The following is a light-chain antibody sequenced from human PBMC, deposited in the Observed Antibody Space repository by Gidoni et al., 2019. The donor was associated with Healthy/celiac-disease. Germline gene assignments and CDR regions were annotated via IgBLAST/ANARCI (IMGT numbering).Light chain of an antibody. CDR2: KVS. V-gene: IGKV2-30*01. Sequence: DVVMPQSPLSLPVTLGQPASISCRSSQSLVYSDGNTYLTWFQPRPGQSPRRLIYKVSNRDAGVPDRFSGRGSGTDVTLKISRVEAEDGGVYYCREGTHWLTFGQGTKVEIK. CDR1: QSLVYSDGNTY. J-gene: IGKJ1*01. CDR3: REGTHWLT.